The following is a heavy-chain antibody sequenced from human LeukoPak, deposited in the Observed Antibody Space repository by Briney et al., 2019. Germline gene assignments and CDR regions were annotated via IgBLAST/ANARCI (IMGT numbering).Heavy chain of an antibody. CDR3: ARRGEF. Sequence: SETLSLTCTVSGGSISSGNYYWPWIRQPAGKGLEWLGRIYTSGSTDYNPSLKSRLTISLDTSKNQFSLTLSSVTAADTAVYYCARRGEFWGRGTLVTVSS. CDR1: GGSISSGNYY. V-gene: IGHV4-61*02. CDR2: IYTSGST. D-gene: IGHD5-12*01. J-gene: IGHJ2*01.